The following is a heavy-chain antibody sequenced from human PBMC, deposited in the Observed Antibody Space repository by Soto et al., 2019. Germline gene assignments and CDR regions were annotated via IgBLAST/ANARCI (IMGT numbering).Heavy chain of an antibody. CDR2: VSYDGHNK. CDR1: GFTFSGYG. J-gene: IGHJ4*02. Sequence: VQLVESGGDVVQPGKSLTLSCGASGFTFSGYGMHWVRQAPGNGLEWVSFVSYDGHNKYYGDSVRGRFTIARDNSKRTLFLHMNSLRKEDTADYYCTFSDSSEVDHWGQGALVTVSA. D-gene: IGHD6-6*01. V-gene: IGHV3-30*03. CDR3: TFSDSSEVDH.